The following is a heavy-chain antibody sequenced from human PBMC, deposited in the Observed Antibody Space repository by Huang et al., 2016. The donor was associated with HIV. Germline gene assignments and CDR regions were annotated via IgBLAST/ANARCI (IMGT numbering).Heavy chain of an antibody. Sequence: QVHLVQPGAEVKKPGSSVKVSCKASGGTFSSLAISWVRQAPGHGLEWMGGVIPIFEPANYAPKCQGRVTISADESTKTAYMELNSLRSEDTAVFYCAVGTRSSWFYDYWGQGTLVTVSS. J-gene: IGHJ4*01. CDR1: GGTFSSLA. CDR3: AVGTRSSWFYDY. CDR2: VIPIFEPA. V-gene: IGHV1-69*12. D-gene: IGHD6-13*01.